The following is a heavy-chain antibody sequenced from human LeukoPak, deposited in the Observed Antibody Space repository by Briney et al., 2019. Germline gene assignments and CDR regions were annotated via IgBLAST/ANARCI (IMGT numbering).Heavy chain of an antibody. CDR3: ARDGISFVAASRTALTY. V-gene: IGHV1-2*02. Sequence: GASVKVSCKASGYTFTGYYMHWVRQTPGQGLEWMGWINPNSGGTNYAQKFQGRVTMTRDTSISTAYMELSRLRSDDTAVYYCARDGISFVAASRTALTYWGQGTLVTVSS. CDR1: GYTFTGYY. CDR2: INPNSGGT. J-gene: IGHJ4*02. D-gene: IGHD3-9*01.